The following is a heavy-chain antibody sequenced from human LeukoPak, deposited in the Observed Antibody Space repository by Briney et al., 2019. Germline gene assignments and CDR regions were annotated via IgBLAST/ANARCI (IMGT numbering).Heavy chain of an antibody. Sequence: ASVKVSCKASEYTFTSYSMNWVRQAPGQGLEWMGWINTKTGNPAYAQGFTGRFVFSLDTPVSTAYLQISSLKAEDTAVYYCARGDYGGNERANDQWGQGTLVTVSS. J-gene: IGHJ4*02. CDR3: ARGDYGGNERANDQ. V-gene: IGHV7-4-1*02. CDR1: EYTFTSYS. D-gene: IGHD4-23*01. CDR2: INTKTGNP.